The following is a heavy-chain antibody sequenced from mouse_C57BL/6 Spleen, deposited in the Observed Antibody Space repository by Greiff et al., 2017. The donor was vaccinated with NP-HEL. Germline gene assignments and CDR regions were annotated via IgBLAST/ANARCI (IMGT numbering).Heavy chain of an antibody. D-gene: IGHD2-3*01. J-gene: IGHJ4*01. CDR2: IDPSDSYT. CDR3: ARGEDYDGYPYYYAMDY. V-gene: IGHV1-69*01. CDR1: GYTFTSYW. Sequence: VKLQQPGAELVMPGASVKLSCKASGYTFTSYWMHWVKQRPGQGLEWIGEIDPSDSYTNYNQKFKGKSTLTVDKYSSTAYMQLSSLTSEDSAVYYCARGEDYDGYPYYYAMDYWGQGTSVTVSS.